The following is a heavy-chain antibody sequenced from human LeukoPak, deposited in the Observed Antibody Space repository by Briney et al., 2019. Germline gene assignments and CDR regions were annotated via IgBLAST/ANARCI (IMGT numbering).Heavy chain of an antibody. CDR1: GHNF. Sequence: GESLKISCKGSGHNFISWVRQMPGKGLEWMGRIDPSGSYTNYNPSFQGHVTISANKSISTAYLQWSSLKASDTAIYYCADLHYGSGSVSDFWGQGTLVTVSS. D-gene: IGHD3-10*01. V-gene: IGHV5-10-1*01. CDR2: IDPSGSYT. CDR3: ADLHYGSGSVSDF. J-gene: IGHJ4*02.